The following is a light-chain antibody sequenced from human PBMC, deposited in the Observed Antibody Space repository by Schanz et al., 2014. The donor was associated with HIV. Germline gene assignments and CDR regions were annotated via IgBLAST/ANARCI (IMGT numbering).Light chain of an antibody. J-gene: IGKJ4*02. CDR1: QTVSSN. V-gene: IGKV3-20*01. Sequence: EILLTQSPATLSLSPGDRATLSCRASQTVSSNLAWYQQKPGQAPRLLIYGASTRATGVPDRFSGTGSGTDFTLTISRLEPDDFAVYYCHHYGDSRGTFGGGTEVDI. CDR2: GAS. CDR3: HHYGDSRGT.